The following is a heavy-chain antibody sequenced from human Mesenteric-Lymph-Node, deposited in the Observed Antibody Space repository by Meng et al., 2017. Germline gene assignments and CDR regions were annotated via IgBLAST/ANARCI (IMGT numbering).Heavy chain of an antibody. CDR1: GGSFSGYY. Sequence: QWGAGLFKPSGPLSLTCAAYGGSFSGYYWGWIRQPPGKGLEWIGEINHSGSTNYNPSLKSRVTISVDTSKNQFSLKLSSVTAADTAVYYCATRGRYCTNGVCYSYYFDYWGQGTLVTVSS. J-gene: IGHJ4*02. V-gene: IGHV4-34*01. CDR3: ATRGRYCTNGVCYSYYFDY. CDR2: INHSGST. D-gene: IGHD2-8*01.